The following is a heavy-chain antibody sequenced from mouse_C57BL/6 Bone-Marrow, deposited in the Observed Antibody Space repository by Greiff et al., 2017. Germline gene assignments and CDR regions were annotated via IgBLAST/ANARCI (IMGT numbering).Heavy chain of an antibody. J-gene: IGHJ3*01. CDR3: ARARSPAWFAY. CDR1: GYTFTSYT. CDR2: INPSSGYT. D-gene: IGHD1-1*01. Sequence: QVQLQQSGAELARPGASVKMSCKASGYTFTSYTMHWVKQRPGQGLEWIGYINPSSGYTKYNQKFKDKATLTADKSSSTAYMQLSSLTSEDSAVYYCARARSPAWFAYWGQGTLVTVSA. V-gene: IGHV1-4*01.